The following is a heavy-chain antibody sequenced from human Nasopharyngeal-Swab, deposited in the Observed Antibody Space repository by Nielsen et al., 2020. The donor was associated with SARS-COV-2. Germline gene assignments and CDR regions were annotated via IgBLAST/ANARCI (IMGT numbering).Heavy chain of an antibody. CDR2: ITSSSSTR. CDR3: AKPWDSSGYYADY. Sequence: GESLKISCAASGFAFTDYSMDWVRQAPGKGLEWVSYITSSSSTRYYADSVKGRFTVSRDNAKNSLYLQMSSLRDEDTAVYYCAKPWDSSGYYADYWGQGTLVTVS. CDR1: GFAFTDYS. D-gene: IGHD3-22*01. J-gene: IGHJ4*02. V-gene: IGHV3-48*02.